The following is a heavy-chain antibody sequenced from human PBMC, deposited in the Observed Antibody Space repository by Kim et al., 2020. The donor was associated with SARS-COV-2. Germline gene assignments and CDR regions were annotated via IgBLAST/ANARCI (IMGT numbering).Heavy chain of an antibody. V-gene: IGHV5-51*01. D-gene: IGHD6-6*01. Sequence: SDTRYNPSFQGQVTISADKAISTAYLQWSSLKASDTAMYYCARWGSPSEDYWGQGTLVTVSS. CDR2: SDT. J-gene: IGHJ4*02. CDR3: ARWGSPSEDY.